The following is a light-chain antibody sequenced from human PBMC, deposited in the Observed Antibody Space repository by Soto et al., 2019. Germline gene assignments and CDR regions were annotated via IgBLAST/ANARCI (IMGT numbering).Light chain of an antibody. Sequence: IVMTQSRASLSVSPGESAIVSCRASQSVSRNLAWYQQKAGQAPRLLIYDASTRATGIPARFSGSGSETDFALTISSLQSEDFAVYYCEHYNNWPPWTFGQGTKVEIK. CDR2: DAS. CDR1: QSVSRN. J-gene: IGKJ1*01. CDR3: EHYNNWPPWT. V-gene: IGKV3-15*01.